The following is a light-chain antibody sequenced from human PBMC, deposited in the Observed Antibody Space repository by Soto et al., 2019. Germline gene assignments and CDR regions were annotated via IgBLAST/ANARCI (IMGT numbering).Light chain of an antibody. CDR1: SSDVGAYNY. CDR2: EVS. J-gene: IGLJ3*02. Sequence: QSALTQPASVSGSPGQSITISCTGTSSDVGAYNYVSWYQQHPDKAPNLMIFEVSSRPSGVSNRFSGSNSGNTASLTISGLQAEDEADYFYISYTSNNPLVFGGGTKLTVL. V-gene: IGLV2-14*01. CDR3: ISYTSNNPLV.